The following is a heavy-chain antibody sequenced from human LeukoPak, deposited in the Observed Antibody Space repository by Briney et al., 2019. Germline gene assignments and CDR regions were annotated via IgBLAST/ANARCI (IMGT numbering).Heavy chain of an antibody. Sequence: SVKVSCKASGGTFSSYAISWVRQAPGQGLEWMGGIIPIFGTANYARKFQGRVTITADESTSTAYMELSSLRSEDTAVYYCARDRAVGYCSSTSCPYYFDYWGQGTLVTVSS. J-gene: IGHJ4*02. CDR1: GGTFSSYA. CDR2: IIPIFGTA. CDR3: ARDRAVGYCSSTSCPYYFDY. V-gene: IGHV1-69*01. D-gene: IGHD2-2*01.